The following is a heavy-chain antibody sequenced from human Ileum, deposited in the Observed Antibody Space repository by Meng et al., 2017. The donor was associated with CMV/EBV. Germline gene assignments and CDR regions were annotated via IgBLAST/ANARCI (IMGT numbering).Heavy chain of an antibody. Sequence: ASVKVSCKASGYTFTNYGIFWVRQAPGQGLEWMGWINPNSGGTNYAQKFQGRVAMTSDTSISTAYMELSRLKSDDTAVYYCARGNKYCSGGGCYPNDYWGQGTLVTVSS. D-gene: IGHD2-15*01. CDR2: INPNSGGT. J-gene: IGHJ4*02. CDR3: ARGNKYCSGGGCYPNDY. CDR1: GYTFTNYG. V-gene: IGHV1-2*02.